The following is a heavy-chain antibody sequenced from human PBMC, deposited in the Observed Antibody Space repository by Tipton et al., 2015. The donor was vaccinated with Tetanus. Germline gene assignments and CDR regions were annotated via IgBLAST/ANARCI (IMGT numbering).Heavy chain of an antibody. CDR3: VRVLKGAKCSRSSCYGYGMDV. D-gene: IGHD2-2*01. CDR1: GFTFSNYA. CDR2: IDSDGSGT. J-gene: IGHJ6*02. Sequence: SLRLSCAASGFTFSNYAMAWVRQAPGKGLVWVSRIDSDGSGTTYADSVKGRFTISRDNAKNTLYLQMNSLRAEDTAVYYCVRVLKGAKCSRSSCYGYGMDVWGQGTTVTVSS. V-gene: IGHV3-74*01.